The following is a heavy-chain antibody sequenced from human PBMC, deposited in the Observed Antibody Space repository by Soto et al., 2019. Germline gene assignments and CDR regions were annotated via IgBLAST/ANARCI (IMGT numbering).Heavy chain of an antibody. CDR3: ARDLFGDTGFRTGFDY. CDR1: GFIFSSYE. J-gene: IGHJ4*02. Sequence: EVQLVESGGGLVQPGGSLRLSCAASGFIFSSYEINWVRQAPGKGLEWVSYISSSGTTIYYADSVKGRFTISRDNAKNSLYLQMNSLRAEDTAVYYCARDLFGDTGFRTGFDYWGQGTLVIVSS. V-gene: IGHV3-48*03. CDR2: ISSSGTTI. D-gene: IGHD2-8*02.